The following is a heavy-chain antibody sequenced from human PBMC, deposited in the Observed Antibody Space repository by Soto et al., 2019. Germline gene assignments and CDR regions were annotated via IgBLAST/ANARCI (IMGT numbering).Heavy chain of an antibody. CDR3: AREGGYCSGGSCYSGGFDY. CDR2: ISYDGSNT. V-gene: IGHV3-30-3*01. D-gene: IGHD2-15*01. J-gene: IGHJ4*02. CDR1: GFTFSSYA. Sequence: QVQLVESGGGVVQPGRSLRLSCAASGFTFSSYAMHWVRQAPGKGLEWVAVISYDGSNTYYADSVKGRFTISRDNSKNPLYLQMNSLRAEDTAVYYCAREGGYCSGGSCYSGGFDYWGQGTLVTVSS.